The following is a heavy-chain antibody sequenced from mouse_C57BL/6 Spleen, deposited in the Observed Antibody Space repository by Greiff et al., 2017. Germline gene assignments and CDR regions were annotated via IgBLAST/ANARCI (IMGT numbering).Heavy chain of an antibody. CDR1: GYTFTSYW. J-gene: IGHJ4*01. V-gene: IGHV1-69*01. CDR2: IDPSDSYT. CDR3: ARGGDYDGNAMDY. D-gene: IGHD2-4*01. Sequence: QVQLQQPGAELVMPGASVKLSCKASGYTFTSYWMHWVKQRPGQGLEWIGEIDPSDSYTNYNQKFKGKSTLTVDKSSSTAYMQLSGLTSEDSAVYYCARGGDYDGNAMDYWGQGTSVTVSS.